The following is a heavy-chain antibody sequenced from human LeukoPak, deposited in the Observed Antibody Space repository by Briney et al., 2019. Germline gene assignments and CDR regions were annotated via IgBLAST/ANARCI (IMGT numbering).Heavy chain of an antibody. CDR3: ARVGLNDYGSGTYADY. CDR2: ISTHGSII. Sequence: GGSLRLSCGASGFTFNDYYMTWNRQAPGKGLEWVSYISTHGSIIYYADSVKGRFTISRDNAKNSLYLQMNTLRAEDTAVYYCARVGLNDYGSGTYADYWGQGTLVTVSS. V-gene: IGHV3-11*04. D-gene: IGHD3-10*01. J-gene: IGHJ4*02. CDR1: GFTFNDYY.